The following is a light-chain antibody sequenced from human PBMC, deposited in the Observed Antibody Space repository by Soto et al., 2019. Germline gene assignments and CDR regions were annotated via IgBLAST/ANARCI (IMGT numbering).Light chain of an antibody. J-gene: IGLJ3*02. CDR1: SSNIGSNT. Sequence: QSVLTQPHSASGTPGQRVTISCSGRSSNIGSNTVNWYQQLPGTAPKLLIYSNNQRPSGVPDRFSGSKSGTSASLAISGLQSEDEADYYCAAWDDSLNGRVFGGGTKVTVL. CDR2: SNN. V-gene: IGLV1-44*01. CDR3: AAWDDSLNGRV.